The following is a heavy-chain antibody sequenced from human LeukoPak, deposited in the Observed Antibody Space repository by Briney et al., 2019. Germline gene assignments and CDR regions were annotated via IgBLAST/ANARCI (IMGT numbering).Heavy chain of an antibody. CDR1: GGSISSSSYY. CDR2: IYYSGST. D-gene: IGHD3-22*01. V-gene: IGHV4-39*07. J-gene: IGHJ4*02. CDR3: ARHIYDSSGSNFDY. Sequence: PSETLSLTCTVSGGSISSSSYYWGWIRQPPGKGLEWIGSIYYSGSTYYNPSLKSRVTISVDTSKNQFSLKLSSVTAADTAVYYCARHIYDSSGSNFDYWGQGTLVTVSS.